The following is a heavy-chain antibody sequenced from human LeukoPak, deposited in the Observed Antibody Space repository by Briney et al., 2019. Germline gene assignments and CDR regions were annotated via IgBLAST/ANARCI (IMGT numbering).Heavy chain of an antibody. CDR2: MNPNSGNT. Sequence: ASVKVSCKASGYTFTNYDINWVRQATGQGLEWMGWMNPNSGNTGYAQKFQGRVTITRNTSISTAYMELSGLRSGDTAVYFCARDPSWGGLTSGSYYFDYWGQGALVTVSS. D-gene: IGHD3-16*01. CDR3: ARDPSWGGLTSGSYYFDY. CDR1: GYTFTNYD. J-gene: IGHJ4*02. V-gene: IGHV1-8*03.